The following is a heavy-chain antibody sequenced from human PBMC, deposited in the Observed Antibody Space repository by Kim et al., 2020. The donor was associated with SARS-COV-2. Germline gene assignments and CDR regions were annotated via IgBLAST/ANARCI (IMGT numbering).Heavy chain of an antibody. J-gene: IGHJ5*02. D-gene: IGHD1-7*01. Sequence: DSVKGRFTSTSDNAKNYLYLQMNSLRAEDTALYYCAKGTYNGNYGGGFDPWGQGTLVTVSS. CDR3: AKGTYNGNYGGGFDP. V-gene: IGHV3-9*01.